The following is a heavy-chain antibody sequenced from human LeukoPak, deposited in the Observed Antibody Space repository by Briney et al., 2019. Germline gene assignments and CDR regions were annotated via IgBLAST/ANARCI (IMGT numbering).Heavy chain of an antibody. CDR3: ARRLRFGAGIDY. D-gene: IGHD3-10*01. Sequence: SETLSLTCAVYGGSFSGYYWSWIRQPPGKGLEWIGEITHSGSTNYNPSLKSRVTISVDTSKNQFSLKLSSVTAADTAVYYCARRLRFGAGIDYWGQGTLVTVSS. V-gene: IGHV4-34*01. J-gene: IGHJ4*02. CDR2: ITHSGST. CDR1: GGSFSGYY.